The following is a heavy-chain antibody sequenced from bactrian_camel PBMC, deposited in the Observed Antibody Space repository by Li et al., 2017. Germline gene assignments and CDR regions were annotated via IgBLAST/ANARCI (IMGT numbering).Heavy chain of an antibody. J-gene: IGHJ4*01. CDR2: MNSQNNI. V-gene: IGHV3S1*01. Sequence: HVQLVESGGGSVQAGGSLRLSCAASGYTASNVFTNVCMAWFRQAPGKEREGVAAMNSQNNITYGDPVKGRFTISRDNAKATLYLQMNSLKTEDTAMYYCAKEGWESDGLTSQGTQVTVS. D-gene: IGHD5*01. CDR1: GYTASNVFTNVC.